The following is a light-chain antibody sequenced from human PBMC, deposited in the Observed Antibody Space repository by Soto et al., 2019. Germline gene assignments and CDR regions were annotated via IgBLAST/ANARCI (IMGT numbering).Light chain of an antibody. CDR1: SSDIGRYNS. CDR2: DVN. J-gene: IGLJ1*01. V-gene: IGLV2-14*03. Sequence: QSALTQPASVSGSPGQSITISCTGTSSDIGRYNSVSWFQQHPGKVPKLVIFDVNYRPSGVSDRFSGSKSGNTASLTITGLQAADEADYYCTSCITANTRCVFGSGTKVTVL. CDR3: TSCITANTRCV.